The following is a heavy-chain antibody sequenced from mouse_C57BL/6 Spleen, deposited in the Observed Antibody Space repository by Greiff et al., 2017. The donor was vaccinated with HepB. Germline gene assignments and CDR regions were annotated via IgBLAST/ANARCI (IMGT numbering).Heavy chain of an antibody. D-gene: IGHD1-1*01. V-gene: IGHV14-4*01. CDR1: GFNIKDDY. CDR2: IDPENGDT. J-gene: IGHJ2*01. Sequence: EVQLQQSGAELVRPGASVKLSCTASGFNIKDDYMHWVKQRPEQGLEWIGWIDPENGDTEYASKFQGKATITADTSSNTAYLQLSSLTSEDTVVYYCTSNYGSIYFDYWGQGTTLTVSS. CDR3: TSNYGSIYFDY.